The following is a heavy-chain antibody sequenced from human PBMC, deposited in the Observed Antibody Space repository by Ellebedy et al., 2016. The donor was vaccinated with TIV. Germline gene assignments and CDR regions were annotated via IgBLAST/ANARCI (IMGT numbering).Heavy chain of an antibody. J-gene: IGHJ4*02. CDR1: GFTFRIYS. CDR3: AKGRSGTYIHHAFDC. V-gene: IGHV3-23*01. Sequence: PGGSLRLSCAASGFTFRIYSMGWVRQTPGKGLECVSAIYGAGSGTFYADSVKGRFTISRDNSRNTLYLHMNSLRAEDTAIYYCAKGRSGTYIHHAFDCWGQGTLVTVSS. D-gene: IGHD1-14*01. CDR2: IYGAGSGT.